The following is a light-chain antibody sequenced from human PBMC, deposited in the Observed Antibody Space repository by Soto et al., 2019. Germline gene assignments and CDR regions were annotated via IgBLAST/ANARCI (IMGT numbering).Light chain of an antibody. CDR3: LEDYNYPLA. V-gene: IGKV1-6*01. J-gene: IGKJ1*01. CDR2: AAS. CDR1: QGIRND. Sequence: AIQMTQSPSSLSAPVGDRVTITCRASQGIRNDLGWYRQKPGKAPKLLIYAASSLQRGVPSRFSGSGSGTDFTLTISSLQPEDFAAYYCLEDYNYPLAFGQGTKVEIK.